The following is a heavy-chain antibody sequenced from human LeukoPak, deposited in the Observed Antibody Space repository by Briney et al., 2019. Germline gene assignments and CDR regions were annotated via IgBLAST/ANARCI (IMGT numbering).Heavy chain of an antibody. CDR1: GFSLSSYW. CDR2: IKQDGSEK. Sequence: GGSLRLSCASSGFSLSSYWMSWVRQAPGKGLEWVASIKQDGSEKYYVDSVKGRFTISRDGAKKSLYLQMNNLRAEDTAVYHCARALDSSSSRYQAFEYWGQGTPVTVSS. V-gene: IGHV3-7*01. J-gene: IGHJ4*02. D-gene: IGHD2-2*01. CDR3: ARALDSSSSRYQAFEY.